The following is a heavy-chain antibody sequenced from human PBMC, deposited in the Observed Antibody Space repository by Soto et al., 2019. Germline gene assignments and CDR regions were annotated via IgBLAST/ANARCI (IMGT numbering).Heavy chain of an antibody. CDR3: ASFYYFDTSGYYYDT. J-gene: IGHJ3*02. CDR1: GGSISSSNYY. D-gene: IGHD3-22*01. Sequence: SETLSLTCTVSGGSISSSNYYWDWIRQPPGKGLERIGSIYYSGNTYYSPSLKSRVTLYVDTSKNQFSLKLTSVTAADTAIYYCASFYYFDTSGYYYDTWGQGTMVTVSS. V-gene: IGHV4-39*01. CDR2: IYYSGNT.